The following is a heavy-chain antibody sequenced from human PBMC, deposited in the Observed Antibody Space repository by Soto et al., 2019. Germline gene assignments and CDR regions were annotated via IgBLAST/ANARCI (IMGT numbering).Heavy chain of an antibody. J-gene: IGHJ4*02. CDR2: IWYDGNNE. CDR1: RFTFSNYG. V-gene: IGHV3-33*01. Sequence: PGGSLRLSCAASRFTFSNYGIHWVRQAPGKGLEWVALIWYDGNNEYYAESVKGRFTISRDTSKNTLYLQMNSLRAEDTVVYYCATGLDYFDSTTYYPGPHFDSWGQGTLVTVS. CDR3: ATGLDYFDSTTYYPGPHFDS. D-gene: IGHD3-22*01.